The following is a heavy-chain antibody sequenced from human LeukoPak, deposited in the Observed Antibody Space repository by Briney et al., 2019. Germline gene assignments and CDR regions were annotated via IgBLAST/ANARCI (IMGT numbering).Heavy chain of an antibody. Sequence: GESLRISCKGSGYTFTSYWISWVRQMPGKGLEWMGRIDPRDSYTKYSPSFEGQVTISVDKSISTAYLQWSSLKASDTAMYYCARGGTGYYLDYWGQGTLVTVSS. V-gene: IGHV5-10-1*01. J-gene: IGHJ4*02. CDR1: GYTFTSYW. CDR3: ARGGTGYYLDY. CDR2: IDPRDSYT. D-gene: IGHD1-7*01.